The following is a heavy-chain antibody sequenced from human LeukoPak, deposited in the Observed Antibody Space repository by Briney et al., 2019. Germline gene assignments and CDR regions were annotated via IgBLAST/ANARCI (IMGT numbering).Heavy chain of an antibody. CDR1: GYTFTGYY. CDR3: ARDLEHQDIVVVVAATPLGY. V-gene: IGHV1-2*02. CDR2: INPNSGGT. D-gene: IGHD2-15*01. J-gene: IGHJ4*02. Sequence: GASVKVSCKASGYTFTGYYMHWVRQAPGQGREWMGWINPNSGGTNYAQKFQGRVTMTRDTSISTAYMELSRLRSDDTAVYYCARDLEHQDIVVVVAATPLGYRGQGTLVTVSS.